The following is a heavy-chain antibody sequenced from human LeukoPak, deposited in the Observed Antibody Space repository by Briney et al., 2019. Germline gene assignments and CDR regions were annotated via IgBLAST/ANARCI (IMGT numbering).Heavy chain of an antibody. J-gene: IGHJ3*02. V-gene: IGHV3-66*01. CDR3: ASPSGSYSNDAFDI. CDR2: IYSGGST. D-gene: IGHD1-26*01. Sequence: GGSLRLSCAASGFTVSSNYMSWVRQAPGKGLEWVSVIYSGGSTYYADSVKGRFTISRDNSKNTLYLQMNSLRAEDTAVYYCASPSGSYSNDAFDIWGQGTMVTVSS. CDR1: GFTVSSNY.